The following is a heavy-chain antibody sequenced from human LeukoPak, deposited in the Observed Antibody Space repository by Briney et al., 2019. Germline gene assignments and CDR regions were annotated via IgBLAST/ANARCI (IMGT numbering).Heavy chain of an antibody. CDR2: VRDNGES. Sequence: SETLSLIFTVSGGSITGYYWSWIRQPPGKGLEWIAYVRDNGESNYNPSLKSRVTISVDTRNNQISLRLNFVTAADTAIYYCARQPAGTAAFDIWGLGTMVTVSS. J-gene: IGHJ3*02. CDR3: ARQPAGTAAFDI. V-gene: IGHV4-59*08. CDR1: GGSITGYY. D-gene: IGHD1-14*01.